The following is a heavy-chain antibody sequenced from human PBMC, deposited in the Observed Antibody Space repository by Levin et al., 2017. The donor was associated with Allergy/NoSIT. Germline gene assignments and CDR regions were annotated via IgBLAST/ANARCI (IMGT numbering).Heavy chain of an antibody. Sequence: GESLKISCAASGFTLTSYAMHWVRQAPGKGLEWVAVISYDGTDKYYADSVRGRFTVSRDNSKNTAYLQMNSLRAEDTAVYYCARALVGTTHPDSWGQGTLVTVSS. CDR1: GFTLTSYA. V-gene: IGHV3-30-3*01. J-gene: IGHJ4*02. CDR3: ARALVGTTHPDS. D-gene: IGHD1-26*01. CDR2: ISYDGTDK.